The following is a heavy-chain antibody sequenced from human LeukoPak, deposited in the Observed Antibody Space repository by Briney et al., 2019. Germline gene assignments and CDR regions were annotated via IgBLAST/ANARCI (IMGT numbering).Heavy chain of an antibody. D-gene: IGHD3-10*01. J-gene: IGHJ4*02. V-gene: IGHV3-43*01. Sequence: PGGSLRLSCAASGFTFDDYTMHWVRQAPGKGLEWVSLISWDGGSTYYADSVKGRFTISRDNSKNSLYLQMNSLRTEDTALYYCAKSRHYYDSGPGYYFDYWGQGTLVTVSS. CDR3: AKSRHYYDSGPGYYFDY. CDR1: GFTFDDYT. CDR2: ISWDGGST.